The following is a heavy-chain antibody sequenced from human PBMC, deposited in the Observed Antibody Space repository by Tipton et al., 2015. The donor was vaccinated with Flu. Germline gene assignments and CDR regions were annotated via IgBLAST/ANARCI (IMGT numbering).Heavy chain of an antibody. CDR1: GGSVSSGSYY. CDR2: IYYSGST. J-gene: IGHJ3*02. CDR3: ARDRPARVSSGWYRAFDI. D-gene: IGHD6-19*01. V-gene: IGHV4-61*01. Sequence: GLVKPSETLSPTCTVSGGSVSSGSYYWSWIRQPPGKGLEWIGYIYYSGSTNYNPSLKSRVTISVDTSKNQFSLKLSSVTAADTAVYYCARDRPARVSSGWYRAFDIWGQGTMVTVSS.